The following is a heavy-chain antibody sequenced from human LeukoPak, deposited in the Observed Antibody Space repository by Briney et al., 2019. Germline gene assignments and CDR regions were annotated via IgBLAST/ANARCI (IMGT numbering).Heavy chain of an antibody. V-gene: IGHV3-7*04. J-gene: IGHJ4*02. CDR1: GFTFSSYW. CDR2: IKEDGSEK. D-gene: IGHD1-14*01. CDR3: ARARIDY. Sequence: GGSLRLSCAVSGFTFSSYWMTWVRQAPGKGLEWVANIKEDGSEKYYVDSVKGRFTISRDNAKNSLHLQMNSLRAEDTAMYYCARARIDYWGQGTPVTVSS.